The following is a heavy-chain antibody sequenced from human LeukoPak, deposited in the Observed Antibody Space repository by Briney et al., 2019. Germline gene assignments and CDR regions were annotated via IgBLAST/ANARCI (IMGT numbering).Heavy chain of an antibody. CDR2: INPSGGST. D-gene: IGHD5-12*01. Sequence: ASVKVSSKASGYTFTSYYMHWVRQAPGQGLEWMGIINPSGGSTSYAQKFQGRVTMTRDMSTSTVYMELSSLRSEDTAVYYCARVSGRYSGYVGYFDYWGQGTLVTVSS. V-gene: IGHV1-46*01. CDR3: ARVSGRYSGYVGYFDY. CDR1: GYTFTSYY. J-gene: IGHJ4*02.